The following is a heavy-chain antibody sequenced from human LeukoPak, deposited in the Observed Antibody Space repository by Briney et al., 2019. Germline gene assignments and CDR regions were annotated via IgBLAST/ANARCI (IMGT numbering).Heavy chain of an antibody. Sequence: GGSLRLSCAVSGITLSNYGMNWFRQAPGEGPHWVANINYNGRSTSYADSVKGRFTIARDNSKSMLFLQMNGLRAEDTALYYCAKDPNWEGGYWGQGTLVPVSS. CDR3: AKDPNWEGGY. V-gene: IGHV3-23*01. J-gene: IGHJ4*02. CDR1: GITLSNYG. D-gene: IGHD1-1*01. CDR2: INYNGRST.